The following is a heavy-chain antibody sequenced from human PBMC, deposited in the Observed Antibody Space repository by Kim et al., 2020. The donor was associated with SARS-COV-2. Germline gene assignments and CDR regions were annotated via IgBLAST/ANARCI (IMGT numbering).Heavy chain of an antibody. CDR2: IYTSGST. CDR1: GGSISSYY. CDR3: ARSYCSGXSCYSGFDY. D-gene: IGHD2-15*01. V-gene: IGHV4-4*07. Sequence: SETLSLTCTVSGGSISSYYWSWIRQPAGKGLEWIGRIYTSGSTNYNPSLKSRVTMSVXTSKNQFSLXLSSVTAADTAVYYCARSYCSGXSCYSGFDYWGQGXXVTVSS. J-gene: IGHJ4*02.